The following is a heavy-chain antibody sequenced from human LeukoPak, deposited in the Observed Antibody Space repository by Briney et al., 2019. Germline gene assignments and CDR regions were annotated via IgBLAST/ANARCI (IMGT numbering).Heavy chain of an antibody. J-gene: IGHJ4*02. CDR1: GFSFSSYW. D-gene: IGHD5-18*01. Sequence: GSLRLSCAASGFSFSSYWMNWVRQAPGKGLEWVANIKQDGSEKYYVDSVKGRFTISRDNAKNSLYLQMNSLRAEDTAVYYCASGAYSFFYWGQGTLVTVSS. CDR3: ASGAYSFFY. V-gene: IGHV3-7*03. CDR2: IKQDGSEK.